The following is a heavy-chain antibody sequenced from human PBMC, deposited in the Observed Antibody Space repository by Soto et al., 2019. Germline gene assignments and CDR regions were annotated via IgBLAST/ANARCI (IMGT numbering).Heavy chain of an antibody. CDR3: VKDVGYGFILYDF. V-gene: IGHV3-23*01. J-gene: IGHJ4*02. CDR2: VNGGGDST. Sequence: LRLSCTASGFTFSSFGMTWVRQAPGKGLEWVSTVNGGGDSTHYADSVKGRFSIFRDNSKNTVYLQMNSLRAEDSAIYYCVKDVGYGFILYDFWGQGTLVTVSS. D-gene: IGHD3-16*01. CDR1: GFTFSSFG.